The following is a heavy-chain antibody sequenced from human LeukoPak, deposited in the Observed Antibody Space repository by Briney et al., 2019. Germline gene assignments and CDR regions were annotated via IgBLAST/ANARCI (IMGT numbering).Heavy chain of an antibody. V-gene: IGHV3-48*04. CDR1: GLKISYHI. Sequence: PGGSLRLSCAASGLKISYHIMSWVRQAPGEGLEWVSSMSSSSSTTSYADSVKGRFAISRDNAENSVFLQMNSLRAEDTGVYYCARLRVTTGGDYYYYYMDVWGKGTTVTVSS. J-gene: IGHJ6*03. CDR2: MSSSSSTT. D-gene: IGHD4-17*01. CDR3: ARLRVTTGGDYYYYYMDV.